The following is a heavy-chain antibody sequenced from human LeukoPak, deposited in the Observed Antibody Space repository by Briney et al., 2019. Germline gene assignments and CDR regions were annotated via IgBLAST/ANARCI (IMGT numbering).Heavy chain of an antibody. D-gene: IGHD6-19*01. V-gene: IGHV3-23*01. J-gene: IGHJ4*02. Sequence: GGSLRLSCAASGFTFSSYAMSWVRQAPGKGLEWVSAISGSGDDTYFADSVKGRFTISRDDSKNTLYLLMNSLRADDTAVYYCRGWDYWGQGALVTVSS. CDR2: ISGSGDDT. CDR3: RGWDY. CDR1: GFTFSSYA.